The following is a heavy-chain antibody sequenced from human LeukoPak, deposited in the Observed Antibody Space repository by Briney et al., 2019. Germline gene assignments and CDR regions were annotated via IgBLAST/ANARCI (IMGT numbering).Heavy chain of an antibody. CDR3: AKDGARHLKIVGATHFDY. CDR1: GFTYSSYA. CDR2: ISGSGGST. D-gene: IGHD1-26*01. V-gene: IGHV3-23*01. J-gene: IGHJ4*02. Sequence: AGGSLRLSCAASGFTYSSYAMSWVRQAPGKGLEWVSAISGSGGSTYYADSVKGRFTISRDNFKNTLYLQMNSLRAEDTAVYSCAKDGARHLKIVGATHFDYWGQGTLVTVSS.